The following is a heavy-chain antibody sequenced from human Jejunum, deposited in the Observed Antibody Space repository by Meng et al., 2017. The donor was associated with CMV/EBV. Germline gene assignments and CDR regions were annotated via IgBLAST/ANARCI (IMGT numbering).Heavy chain of an antibody. J-gene: IGHJ6*02. CDR3: PRDLVVVPAAMGVYYYYGMDV. CDR1: Y. D-gene: IGHD2-2*01. V-gene: IGHV3-11*04. CDR2: ISSSGSTI. Sequence: YMSWIRQAPGKGLEWVSYISSSGSTIYYADSVKGRFTISRDNAKNSLYLQMNSLRAKDTAVYYCPRDLVVVPAAMGVYYYYGMDVWGQGTTVTVSS.